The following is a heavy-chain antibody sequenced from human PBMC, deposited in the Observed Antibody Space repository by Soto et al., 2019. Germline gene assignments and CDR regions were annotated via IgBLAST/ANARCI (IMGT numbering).Heavy chain of an antibody. Sequence: GASVKVSCKASGYTFTSYGISCVRQAPGQGLEWMGWISAYNGNTNYAQKLQGRVTMTTDTSTSTAYMELRSLRSDDTAVYYCARCRQDTIFGVVISPPYYYYGMDVWGQGTTVTVSS. V-gene: IGHV1-18*01. J-gene: IGHJ6*02. CDR2: ISAYNGNT. D-gene: IGHD3-3*01. CDR1: GYTFTSYG. CDR3: ARCRQDTIFGVVISPPYYYYGMDV.